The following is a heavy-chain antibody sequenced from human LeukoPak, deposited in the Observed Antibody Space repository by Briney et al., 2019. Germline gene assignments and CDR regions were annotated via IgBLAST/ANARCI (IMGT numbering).Heavy chain of an antibody. CDR3: ARNLARTGDFDY. CDR2: MNPNSGGA. V-gene: IGHV1-8*01. J-gene: IGHJ4*02. D-gene: IGHD5-12*01. CDR1: GYTFIGYD. Sequence: ASVKVSCKASGYTFIGYDINWVRQATGQGLEWLGWMNPNSGGAGYAQNFQGRVSLTRDTSISTAYMELTNLASEDTAVYYCARNLARTGDFDYWGQGTLVTVSS.